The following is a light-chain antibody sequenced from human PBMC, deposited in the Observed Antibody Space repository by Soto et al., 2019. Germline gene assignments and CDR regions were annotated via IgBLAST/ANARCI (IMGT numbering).Light chain of an antibody. V-gene: IGKV2-28*01. CDR3: MKALQTPLT. CDR2: LGS. Sequence: DIVMTQSPLSLPVTPGEPASISCRSSQSLLHSNGYKYLDWYLQKPGQSPQLLNYLGSNRASGVPDRFRGSGSGTYFTLKISRVEAEDVGVYYCMKALQTPLTFGGGTKVEIK. J-gene: IGKJ4*01. CDR1: QSLLHSNGYKY.